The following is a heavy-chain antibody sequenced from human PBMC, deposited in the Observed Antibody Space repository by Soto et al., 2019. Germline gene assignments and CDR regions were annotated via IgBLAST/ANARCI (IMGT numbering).Heavy chain of an antibody. CDR1: GYNFAGYW. J-gene: IGHJ4*02. CDR2: IYPSDSDT. Sequence: GESLKISCKGSGYNFAGYWIAWVRQMPGKGLELMGIIYPSDSDTRYRPSFQGQVTISADKSTSSAYLQWSGLRASDTAMYYCARGGVSTRTFDYWGQGTPVTVSS. D-gene: IGHD3-3*01. V-gene: IGHV5-51*01. CDR3: ARGGVSTRTFDY.